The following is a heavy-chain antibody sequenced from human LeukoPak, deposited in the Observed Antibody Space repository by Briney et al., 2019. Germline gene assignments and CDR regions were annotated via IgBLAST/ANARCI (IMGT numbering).Heavy chain of an antibody. V-gene: IGHV3-23*01. J-gene: IGHJ4*02. CDR1: GFTFSSYA. D-gene: IGHD6-13*01. CDR3: AKVTNFIAKPPYYFDY. CDR2: ISGSGGST. Sequence: GGSLRLSCAASGFTFSSYAMSWVRQAPGKGLEWVSAISGSGGSTYYADSVKGRFTISRDNSKNTLYLQMNSLRAEDTAVYYCAKVTNFIAKPPYYFDYWGQGTLVTVSS.